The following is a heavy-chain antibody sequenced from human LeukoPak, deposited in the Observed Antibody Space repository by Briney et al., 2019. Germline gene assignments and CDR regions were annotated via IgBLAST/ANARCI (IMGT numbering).Heavy chain of an antibody. D-gene: IGHD4-17*01. CDR2: IWYDGSNK. V-gene: IGHV3-33*01. CDR3: ARDYDYGDCVGVEHGMDV. J-gene: IGHJ6*04. Sequence: GGSLRLSCAASEFTFSSYGMHWVRQAPGKGLEWVAVIWYDGSNKYYADSVKGRFTISRDNSKNTLYLQMNSLRAEDTAVYYCARDYDYGDCVGVEHGMDVWGKGTTVTVSS. CDR1: EFTFSSYG.